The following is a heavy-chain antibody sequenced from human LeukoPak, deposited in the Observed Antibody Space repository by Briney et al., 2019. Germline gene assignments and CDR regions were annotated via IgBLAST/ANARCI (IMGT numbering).Heavy chain of an antibody. CDR3: AGRGQRYFRD. J-gene: IGHJ1*01. V-gene: IGHV4-59*08. CDR2: IYGIENT. Sequence: SETLSLTCSTSADSITSGYWSWIRQPPGKGLEWIGYIYGIENTDYNPSLKSRVTISLDTSKNQLSLNLTAVTAADTAVYYCAGRGQRYFRDWGQGTLVTVSS. CDR1: ADSITSGY.